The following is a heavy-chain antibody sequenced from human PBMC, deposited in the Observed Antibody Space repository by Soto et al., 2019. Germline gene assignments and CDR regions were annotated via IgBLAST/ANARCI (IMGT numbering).Heavy chain of an antibody. V-gene: IGHV1-69*13. CDR3: AREGDIYYDSSGYHGVWFDP. CDR2: IIPIFGTA. D-gene: IGHD3-22*01. Sequence: SVKVSCKASGGTFSSYAISWVRQAPGQGLEWMGGIIPIFGTANYAQKFQGRVTITADESTSTAYMELSSLRSEDTAVYYCAREGDIYYDSSGYHGVWFDPWGQGTLVTVSS. CDR1: GGTFSSYA. J-gene: IGHJ5*02.